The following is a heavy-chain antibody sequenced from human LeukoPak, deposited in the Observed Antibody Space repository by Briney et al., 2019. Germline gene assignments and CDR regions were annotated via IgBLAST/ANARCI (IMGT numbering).Heavy chain of an antibody. CDR3: SRGSDESKTGDY. CDR2: IHPSGST. D-gene: IGHD6-25*01. Sequence: KASETLPLTCALYGGSFSHYYWSWVRQPPGKGLEWVGEIHPSGSTSFNPSLESRVSISKDTSKNQFSLKLTSVTAADTAVYYCSRGSDESKTGDYWGQGTLVTVSS. J-gene: IGHJ4*02. CDR1: GGSFSHYY. V-gene: IGHV4-34*01.